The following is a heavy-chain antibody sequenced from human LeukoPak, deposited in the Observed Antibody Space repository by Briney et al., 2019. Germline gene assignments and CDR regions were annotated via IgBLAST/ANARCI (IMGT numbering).Heavy chain of an antibody. V-gene: IGHV3-30*02. Sequence: GGSLRLSCAASGFTFSSYAMHWVRQAPGKGLEWVAFIRYDGSNKYYADSVKGRFTISRDNSKNTLYLQMNSLRAEDTAVYYCTTEGWERDAFDIWGQGTMVTVSS. J-gene: IGHJ3*02. CDR2: IRYDGSNK. CDR3: TTEGWERDAFDI. CDR1: GFTFSSYA. D-gene: IGHD1-26*01.